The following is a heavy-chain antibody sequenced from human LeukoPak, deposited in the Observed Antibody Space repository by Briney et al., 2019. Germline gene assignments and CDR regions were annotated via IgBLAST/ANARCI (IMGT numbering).Heavy chain of an antibody. J-gene: IGHJ6*02. CDR2: ISYDGSNK. D-gene: IGHD2-15*01. Sequence: PGRSLRLSCAASGFTFSSYAMHWVRQAPGKGLEWVAVISYDGSNKYCADSVKGRFTISRDNSKNTLYLQMNSLRAEDTAVYYCARDGLNDESQTVHCSGGSCYSGYYYYYGMDVWGQGTTVTVSS. V-gene: IGHV3-30-3*01. CDR1: GFTFSSYA. CDR3: ARDGLNDESQTVHCSGGSCYSGYYYYYGMDV.